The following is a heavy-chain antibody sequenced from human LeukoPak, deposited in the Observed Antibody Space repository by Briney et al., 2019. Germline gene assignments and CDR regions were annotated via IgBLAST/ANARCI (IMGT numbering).Heavy chain of an antibody. D-gene: IGHD3-22*01. J-gene: IGHJ4*02. Sequence: GGSLRLSCAASGFTFSIYAMSWVRQAPGKGLEWVSTVSGSGHSTFYADSVKGRFTISRDNAKNSLYLQMNSLRAEDTAVYYCARDGYDSSGYLLWGQGTLVTVSS. CDR2: VSGSGHST. CDR3: ARDGYDSSGYLL. V-gene: IGHV3-23*01. CDR1: GFTFSIYA.